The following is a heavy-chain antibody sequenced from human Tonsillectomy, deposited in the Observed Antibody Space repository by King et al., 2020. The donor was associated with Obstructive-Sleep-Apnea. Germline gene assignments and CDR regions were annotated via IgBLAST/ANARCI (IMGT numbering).Heavy chain of an antibody. Sequence: DVQLVESGGGLVQPGGSLRLSCAASGFTVSSNYMSWVRQAPGKGLEWVSVINSGGGTYYSDSVKGRFTISRDNSKNTLYLQMDSLRAEDTAVYYCAVNTFRAQVAATPRFDSWGQGTLVTVSS. D-gene: IGHD1-26*01. V-gene: IGHV3-66*01. CDR1: GFTVSSNY. J-gene: IGHJ4*02. CDR3: AVNTFRAQVAATPRFDS. CDR2: INSGGGT.